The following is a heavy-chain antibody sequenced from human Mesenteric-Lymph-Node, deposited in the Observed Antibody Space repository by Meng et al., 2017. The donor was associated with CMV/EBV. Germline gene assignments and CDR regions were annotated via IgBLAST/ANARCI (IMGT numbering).Heavy chain of an antibody. D-gene: IGHD5-12*01. CDR3: ARDIVSGYDFYNWFDP. J-gene: IGHJ5*02. Sequence: GSVSIGSYYWSWFRQPSGKGLEWIGYIYYSGSTNYNPSLKSRVTISVDTSKNQFSLKLSSVTAADTAVYYCARDIVSGYDFYNWFDPWGQGTLVTVSS. V-gene: IGHV4-61*01. CDR1: GSVSIGSYY. CDR2: IYYSGST.